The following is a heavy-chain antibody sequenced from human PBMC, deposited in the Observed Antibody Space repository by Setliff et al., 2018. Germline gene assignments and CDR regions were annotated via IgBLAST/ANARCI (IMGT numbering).Heavy chain of an antibody. D-gene: IGHD6-25*01. V-gene: IGHV3-48*03. Sequence: PGGSLRLSCAASGFTFSSHTMNWVRQGPGKGLEWVAYFSSSGSISYANSVKGRFTISRDNAKNSLYLQMNSLRVEDTAVYYCVPGRGSWGQGALVTVSS. CDR3: VPGRGS. J-gene: IGHJ5*02. CDR1: GFTFSSHT. CDR2: FSSSGSI.